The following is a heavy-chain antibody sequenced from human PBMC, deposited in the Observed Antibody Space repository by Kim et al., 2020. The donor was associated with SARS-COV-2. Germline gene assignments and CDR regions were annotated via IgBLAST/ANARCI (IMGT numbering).Heavy chain of an antibody. V-gene: IGHV3-15*01. Sequence: GGSLRLSCAASGFTFSNAWMSWVRQAPGKGLEWVGRIKSKTDGGTTDYAAPVKGRFTISRDDSKNTLYLQMNSLKTEDTAVYYCTTDSVVFINSAFDIWGQGTMVTVSS. CDR3: TTDSVVFINSAFDI. D-gene: IGHD3-3*01. CDR2: IKSKTDGGTT. CDR1: GFTFSNAW. J-gene: IGHJ3*02.